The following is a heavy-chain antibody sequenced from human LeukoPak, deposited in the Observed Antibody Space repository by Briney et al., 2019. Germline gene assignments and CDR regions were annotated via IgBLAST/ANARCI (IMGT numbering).Heavy chain of an antibody. D-gene: IGHD3-10*01. CDR3: ARDRFTYYGSGSRRPNYFDY. CDR1: GFTFSNYA. Sequence: PGGSLRLSCAASGFTFSNYAMSWVRQAPGKGLECVSGISGNGDKIYYADSVKGRFTISRDNAKNSLYLQMNSLRAEDTAVYYCARDRFTYYGSGSRRPNYFDYWGQGTLVTVSS. J-gene: IGHJ4*02. CDR2: ISGNGDKI. V-gene: IGHV3-21*01.